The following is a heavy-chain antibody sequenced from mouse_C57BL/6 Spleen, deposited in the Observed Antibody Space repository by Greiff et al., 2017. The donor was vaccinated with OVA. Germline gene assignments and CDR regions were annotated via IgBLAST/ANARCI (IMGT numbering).Heavy chain of an antibody. CDR2: IHTNSGST. V-gene: IGHV1-64*01. CDR3: AKGADGLGAMDY. J-gene: IGHJ4*01. CDR1: GYTFTSYW. D-gene: IGHD3-3*01. Sequence: QVQLQQPGAELVKPGASVKLSCKASGYTFTSYWMHWVKQRPGQGLEWIGMIHTNSGSTKYNEKFKSKATLTVDNASSTAYMQLSILTSEDSAVYYGAKGADGLGAMDYWGQGTSVTVSS.